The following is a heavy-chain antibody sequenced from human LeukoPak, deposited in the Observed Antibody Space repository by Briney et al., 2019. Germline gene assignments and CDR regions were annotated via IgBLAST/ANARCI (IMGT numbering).Heavy chain of an antibody. J-gene: IGHJ5*01. V-gene: IGHV3-21*01. CDR2: ISSSSSYI. CDR1: GFTFSSYS. CDR3: ARAPPYCSSTSCYAVWFDY. Sequence: PGGSLRLSCAASGFTFSSYSMNWVRQAPGKGLEWVSSISSSSSYIYYADSVKGRFTISRDNAKNSLYLQMNSLRAEDTAVYYCARAPPYCSSTSCYAVWFDYWGQGTLVTVSS. D-gene: IGHD2-2*01.